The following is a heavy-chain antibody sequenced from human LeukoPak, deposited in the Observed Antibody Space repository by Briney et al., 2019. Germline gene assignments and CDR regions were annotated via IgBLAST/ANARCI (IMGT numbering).Heavy chain of an antibody. J-gene: IGHJ4*02. Sequence: GGSLRLSCTASGFTFGDYAMSWVRQAPGKGLEWVSGISGSGGSTYYADSVKGRFTISRDNSKNTLYLQMNSLRAEDTAVYYCAKDITIFGVVIPGAYWGQGTLVTVSS. V-gene: IGHV3-23*01. CDR2: ISGSGGST. CDR1: GFTFGDYA. D-gene: IGHD3-3*01. CDR3: AKDITIFGVVIPGAY.